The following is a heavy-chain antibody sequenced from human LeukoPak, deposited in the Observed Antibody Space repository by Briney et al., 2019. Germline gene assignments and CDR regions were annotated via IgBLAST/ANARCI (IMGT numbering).Heavy chain of an antibody. D-gene: IGHD3-22*01. CDR2: INHSGST. CDR1: GFTFSSYA. V-gene: IGHV4-34*01. CDR3: ARAGFAYYYDSSGYYLGY. J-gene: IGHJ4*02. Sequence: PGGSLRLSCAASGFTFSSYAMNWVRQPPGKGLEWIGEINHSGSTNYNLSLKSRVTISVDTSKNQFSLKLSSVTAADTAVYYCARAGFAYYYDSSGYYLGYWGQGTLVTVSS.